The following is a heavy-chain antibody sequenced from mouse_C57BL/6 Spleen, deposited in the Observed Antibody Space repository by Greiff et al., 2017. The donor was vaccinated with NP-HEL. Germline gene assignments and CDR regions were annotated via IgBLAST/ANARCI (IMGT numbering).Heavy chain of an antibody. CDR3: ARDGGDGFAY. CDR1: GFTFSSYA. D-gene: IGHD2-3*01. CDR2: ISDGGSYT. V-gene: IGHV5-4*01. J-gene: IGHJ3*01. Sequence: EVQLVESGGGLVKPGGSLKLSCAASGFTFSSYAMSWVRQTPEKRLEWVATISDGGSYTYYPDNVKGRFTISRDNAKNNLYLQMSHLKSEDTAMYYCARDGGDGFAYWGQGTLVTVSA.